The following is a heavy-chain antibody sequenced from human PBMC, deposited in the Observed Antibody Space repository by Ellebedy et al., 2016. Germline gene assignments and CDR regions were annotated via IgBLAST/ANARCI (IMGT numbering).Heavy chain of an antibody. CDR2: IYYSGST. V-gene: IGHV4-30-4*01. CDR1: GGSISSGDYY. D-gene: IGHD3-22*01. Sequence: SETLSLTCTVSGGSISSGDYYWSWIRQPPGKGLEWIGYIYYSGSTYYNPSLKSRVTISIDTSKNQFSLKLSSVTAADTAVYYCARDDYDSSGYYWFDPWGQGTLVTVSS. J-gene: IGHJ5*02. CDR3: ARDDYDSSGYYWFDP.